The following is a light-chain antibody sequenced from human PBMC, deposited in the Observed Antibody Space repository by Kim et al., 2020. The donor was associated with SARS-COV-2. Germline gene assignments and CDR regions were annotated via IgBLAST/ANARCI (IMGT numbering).Light chain of an antibody. CDR1: SLRSYY. CDR3: NSRDSSGNHVV. Sequence: SSELTQDPAVSVALGQTVRITCQGDSLRSYYASWYQQKPGQAPVLVIYDKTTRPSGIPDRFSGSRSGNTASLTITGAQAEDEADYYCNSRDSSGNHVVFGGGTQLTVL. J-gene: IGLJ2*01. V-gene: IGLV3-19*01. CDR2: DKT.